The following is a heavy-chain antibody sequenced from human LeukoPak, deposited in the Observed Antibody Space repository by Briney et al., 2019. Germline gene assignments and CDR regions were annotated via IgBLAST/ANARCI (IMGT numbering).Heavy chain of an antibody. Sequence: GGSLRLSCTASGFSFINYGMHWVRQPPGKGLEWVAFIWYDGSNKYYADSVKGRSTISRDNSKNTLYLQMNSLRVEDTAIYYCAKGGYSSLMDVWGKGTTVTVSS. CDR1: GFSFINYG. V-gene: IGHV3-30*02. CDR2: IWYDGSNK. CDR3: AKGGYSSLMDV. D-gene: IGHD6-19*01. J-gene: IGHJ6*03.